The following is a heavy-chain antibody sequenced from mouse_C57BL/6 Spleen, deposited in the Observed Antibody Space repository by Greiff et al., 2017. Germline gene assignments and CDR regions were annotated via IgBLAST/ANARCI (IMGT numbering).Heavy chain of an antibody. CDR1: GYSITSGYY. CDR3: ARDDYGSSYDYYAMDY. J-gene: IGHJ4*01. V-gene: IGHV3-6*01. Sequence: EVQLQESGPGLVKPSQSLSLTCSVTGYSITSGYYWNWIRQFPGNQLEWMGYISYDGSNNYNPSLKNRISITRDTSKNQFFLKLNSVTTEDTATYYCARDDYGSSYDYYAMDYWGQGTSVTVSS. CDR2: ISYDGSN. D-gene: IGHD1-1*01.